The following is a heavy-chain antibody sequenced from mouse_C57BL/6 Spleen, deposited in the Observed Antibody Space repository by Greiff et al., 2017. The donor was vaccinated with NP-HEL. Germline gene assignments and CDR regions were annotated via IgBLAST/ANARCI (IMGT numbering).Heavy chain of an antibody. J-gene: IGHJ2*01. V-gene: IGHV14-1*01. D-gene: IGHD1-1*01. CDR1: GFNIKDYY. Sequence: EVQLQQSGAELVRPGASVKLSCTASGFNIKDYYMHWVKQRPEQGLEWIGRIDPEDGDTEYAPKFQGKATMTADTSSNTAYLQLSSLTSEDTAVYYCATGNYGSSYFDCWGQGTTLTVSS. CDR2: IDPEDGDT. CDR3: ATGNYGSSYFDC.